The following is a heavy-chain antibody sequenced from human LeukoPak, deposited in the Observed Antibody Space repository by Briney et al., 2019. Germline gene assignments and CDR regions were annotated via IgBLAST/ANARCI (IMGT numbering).Heavy chain of an antibody. Sequence: GASVKVSCKASGYTFSDYNMHWVRQAPGQGLEWMGRINRNSGGTIYAQKFQGRVTMTRDTSISTAYMEFNSLTSDDTAVYYCATSATVCLGSYWGEGTMVIVSS. CDR1: GYTFSDYN. J-gene: IGHJ4*02. CDR2: INRNSGGT. D-gene: IGHD3-16*01. CDR3: ATSATVCLGSY. V-gene: IGHV1-2*06.